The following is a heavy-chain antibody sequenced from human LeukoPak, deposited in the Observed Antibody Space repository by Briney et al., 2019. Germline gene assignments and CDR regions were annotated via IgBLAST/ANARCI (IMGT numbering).Heavy chain of an antibody. CDR1: GFTLNSYG. CDR2: IKEDGSEK. J-gene: IGHJ4*02. Sequence: PGGSLRLSCAASGFTLNSYGMSWVRQAPGKGLEWVANIKEDGSEKYYVGSVKGRFTISRDNAKNSLCFQMNSLRGEAPTGYYCSRDPSCSTASCHVPKYFDPWGQGTLVTVSS. D-gene: IGHD2-2*01. CDR3: SRDPSCSTASCHVPKYFDP. V-gene: IGHV3-7*01.